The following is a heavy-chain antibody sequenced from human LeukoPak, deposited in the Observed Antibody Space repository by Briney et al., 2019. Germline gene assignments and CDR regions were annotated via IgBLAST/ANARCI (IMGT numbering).Heavy chain of an antibody. CDR2: MNPNGGNT. V-gene: IGHV1-8*01. J-gene: IGHJ6*02. Sequence: ASVKVSCKASGYTFTSYDINWVRQATGQGLEWMGWMNPNGGNTGYAQKFQGRVTMTRNTSISTAYMELSSLRSEDTAVYYCARGYSWESYYYYYGMDVWGQGTTVTVSS. CDR3: ARGYSWESYYYYYGMDV. D-gene: IGHD1-26*01. CDR1: GYTFTSYD.